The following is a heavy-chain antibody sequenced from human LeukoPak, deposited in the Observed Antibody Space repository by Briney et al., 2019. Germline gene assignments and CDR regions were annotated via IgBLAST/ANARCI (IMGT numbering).Heavy chain of an antibody. V-gene: IGHV4-39*07. CDR2: INHSGST. CDR3: TRTSITMMGYYFDY. D-gene: IGHD3-22*01. J-gene: IGHJ4*02. Sequence: SETLSLTCTVSGGSISSSSYYWSWIRQPPGKGLEWIGEINHSGSTNYNPSLKSRVTISVDTSKNQFSLKLNSVTAADTAVYYCTRTSITMMGYYFDYWGQGTLVTVSS. CDR1: GGSISSSSYY.